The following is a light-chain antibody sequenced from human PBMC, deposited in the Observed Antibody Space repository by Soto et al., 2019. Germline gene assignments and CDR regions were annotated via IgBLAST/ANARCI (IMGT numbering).Light chain of an antibody. V-gene: IGKV1-8*01. Sequence: AIRVAHSPSSLASSAVGRVAITCRASQGISSYLAWYQQKPGKAPKLLIYAASTLQSGVPSRFSGSRSETDFTLTISSLHPEDFPTYSCPQTHTTTWTFGQGTQLDIK. CDR1: QGISSY. CDR3: PQTHTTTWT. CDR2: AAS. J-gene: IGKJ1*01.